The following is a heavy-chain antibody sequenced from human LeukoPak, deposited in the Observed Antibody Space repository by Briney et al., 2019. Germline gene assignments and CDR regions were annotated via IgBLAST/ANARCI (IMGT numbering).Heavy chain of an antibody. CDR2: ISSSSSYI. V-gene: IGHV3-21*04. Sequence: PGGSLRLSCAASGFTFSSYSMNWVRQAPGKGLEWVSSISSSSSYIYYADSVKGRFTISRDNSKNTLYLQMNSLRAEDTAVYYCAKVHMDTAMAPSPNDYWGQGTLVTVSS. J-gene: IGHJ4*02. D-gene: IGHD5-18*01. CDR1: GFTFSSYS. CDR3: AKVHMDTAMAPSPNDY.